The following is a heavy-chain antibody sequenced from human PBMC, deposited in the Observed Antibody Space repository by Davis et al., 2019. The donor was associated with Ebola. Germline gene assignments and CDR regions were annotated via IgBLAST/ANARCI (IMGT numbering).Heavy chain of an antibody. CDR1: GVSISGYH. Sequence: MPSETLSLTCTVPGVSISGYHWSWIRQPPGKGLEWFGHIYHSGSANYNPSLESRITISVDTSKNQVSLKLNSVTAADTAVYYCARDSRWLVPGTYYYYGMDVWGQGTTVTVSS. V-gene: IGHV4-59*01. D-gene: IGHD6-19*01. CDR3: ARDSRWLVPGTYYYYGMDV. CDR2: IYHSGSA. J-gene: IGHJ6*02.